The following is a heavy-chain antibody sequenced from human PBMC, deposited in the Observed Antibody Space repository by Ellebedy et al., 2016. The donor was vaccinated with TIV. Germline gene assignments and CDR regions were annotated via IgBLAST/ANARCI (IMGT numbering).Heavy chain of an antibody. CDR1: AYIFTGNF. Sequence: AASVKVSCKTSAYIFTGNFMHWVRHAPGQGLQWMGWNNPNNGGAEYEQKFQGRVTMTSDASISTAYMELSRLTSDDPAVYYGARDTGSDPNWIDPWGQGTLVTVSS. CDR3: ARDTGSDPNWIDP. J-gene: IGHJ5*02. CDR2: NNPNNGGA. V-gene: IGHV1-2*02. D-gene: IGHD1-26*01.